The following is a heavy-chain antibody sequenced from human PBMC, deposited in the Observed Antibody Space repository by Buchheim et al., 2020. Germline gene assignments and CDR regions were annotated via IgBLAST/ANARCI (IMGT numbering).Heavy chain of an antibody. J-gene: IGHJ4*02. CDR3: ARTDCGTTHCKHLQY. V-gene: IGHV3-30*03. D-gene: IGHD2-21*01. CDR1: GFTFSTYA. Sequence: QVQLVESGGGVVQPGRSLRLSCAASGFTFSTYAMHWVRQAPGKGLAWLAVISDDGTNKYYTDAVKGRFTISRDNSKNTVCLQVDSLTTEDTAAYYCARTDCGTTHCKHLQYWGLGTL. CDR2: ISDDGTNK.